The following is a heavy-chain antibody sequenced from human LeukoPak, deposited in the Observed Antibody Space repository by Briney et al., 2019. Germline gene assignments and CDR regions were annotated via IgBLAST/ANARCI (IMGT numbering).Heavy chain of an antibody. J-gene: IGHJ4*02. D-gene: IGHD4-17*01. CDR1: GVSIRSNY. Sequence: SETLFLTCTVSGVSIRSNYWSWVRRPPGKGLEWIANINYSGATYYNPSLRSRVTISIDTSKSQSSLKLTSVTVADTAVYYCARGGHIAIPPYGFDYWGQGALVTVSS. CDR3: ARGGHIAIPPYGFDY. V-gene: IGHV4-59*01. CDR2: INYSGAT.